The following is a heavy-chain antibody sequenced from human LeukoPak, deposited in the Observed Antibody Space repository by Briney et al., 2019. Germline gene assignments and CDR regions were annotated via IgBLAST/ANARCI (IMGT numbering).Heavy chain of an antibody. V-gene: IGHV1-2*02. CDR2: INPNSGGT. D-gene: IGHD5-12*01. CDR1: RYTFTGYY. J-gene: IGHJ4*02. Sequence: ASVKVSCMASRYTFTGYYMHWWRQAPGQGLEWMGWINPNSGGTNYAQKFQGRVTMTRDTSISTAYMELSRLRSDDTAVYYCARGCGRGYSGYDLGTRKYSSSWCDVDYWGQGTLVTVSS. CDR3: ARGCGRGYSGYDLGTRKYSSSWCDVDY.